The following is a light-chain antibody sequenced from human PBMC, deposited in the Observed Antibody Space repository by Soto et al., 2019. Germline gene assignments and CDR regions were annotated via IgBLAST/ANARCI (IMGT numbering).Light chain of an antibody. J-gene: IGLJ2*01. V-gene: IGLV2-23*01. CDR2: EGS. Sequence: QSALTQPASLSRSPGQSITISCTGTSSDVGSYNLVSWYQQHPGKAPKLMIYEGSKRPSGVSNRFSGSKSGNTASLTISGLQAEDEAYYYCCSYAASSTLGVVFGGGTKVTVL. CDR1: SSDVGSYNL. CDR3: CSYAASSTLGVV.